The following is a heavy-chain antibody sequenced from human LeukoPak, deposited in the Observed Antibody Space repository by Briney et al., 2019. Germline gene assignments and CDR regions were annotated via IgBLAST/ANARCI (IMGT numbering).Heavy chain of an antibody. CDR1: GFTFSSYA. V-gene: IGHV3-23*01. D-gene: IGHD3-22*01. CDR3: ARNTSGFKLGDAFEF. Sequence: GGSLRLSCAASGFTFSSYAMTWVRQAPGKGLEWISAISGSAYSTSYADSVKGRFTISRDNSKNTLYLQMNSLRAEDTAIYYCARNTSGFKLGDAFEFWGQGTMVTVSS. CDR2: ISGSAYST. J-gene: IGHJ3*01.